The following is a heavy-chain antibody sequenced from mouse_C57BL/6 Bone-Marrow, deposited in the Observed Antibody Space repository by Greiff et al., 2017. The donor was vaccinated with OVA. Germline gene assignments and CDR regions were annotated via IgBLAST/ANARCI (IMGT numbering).Heavy chain of an antibody. CDR3: ASYYGSGPFAY. Sequence: EVKLMESGGGLVKPGGSLKLSCAASGFTFSSYAMSWVRQTPEKRLEWVATISDGGSYTYYPDNVKGRFTISRDKAKNNLYLQMSHLKCEDTAMYYCASYYGSGPFAYWGQGTLVTVSA. V-gene: IGHV5-4*03. CDR2: ISDGGSYT. D-gene: IGHD1-1*01. J-gene: IGHJ3*01. CDR1: GFTFSSYA.